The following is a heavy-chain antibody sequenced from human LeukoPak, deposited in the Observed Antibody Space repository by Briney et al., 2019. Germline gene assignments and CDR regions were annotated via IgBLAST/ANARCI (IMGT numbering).Heavy chain of an antibody. V-gene: IGHV1-2*02. CDR3: ARDQNGYDWGYYYYYMDV. Sequence: ASVKVSFKASGYTFTGYYMHWVRQAPGQGLEWMGWINPNSGGTNYAQKFQGRVTMTRDTSISTAYMELSRLRSDDTAVYYCARDQNGYDWGYYYYYMDVWGKGTTVTVSS. D-gene: IGHD5-12*01. CDR2: INPNSGGT. J-gene: IGHJ6*03. CDR1: GYTFTGYY.